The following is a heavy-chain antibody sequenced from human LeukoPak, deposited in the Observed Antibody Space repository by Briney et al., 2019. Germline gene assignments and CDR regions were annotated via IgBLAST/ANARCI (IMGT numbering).Heavy chain of an antibody. Sequence: SQTLSLTCAVYGGSFSGYYWSWIRQPPGKGLEXXXXXXXXXXTNXXPALKSRVTISVDTSKNQFSLKLSSVTAAAPAVYYCARGGNRYCSGGSCFKNRGKNLNYFDYWGQGTLLIVSS. D-gene: IGHD2-15*01. CDR3: ARGGNRYCSGGSCFKNRGKNLNYFDY. CDR1: GGSFSGYY. CDR2: XXXXXXT. J-gene: IGHJ4*02. V-gene: IGHV4-34*01.